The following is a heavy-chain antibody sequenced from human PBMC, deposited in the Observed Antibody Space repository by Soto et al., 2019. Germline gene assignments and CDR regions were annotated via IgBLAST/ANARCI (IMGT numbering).Heavy chain of an antibody. J-gene: IGHJ4*02. CDR1: GFTFSSYA. D-gene: IGHD3-22*01. Sequence: PGGSLRLSCAASGFTFSSYAMSWVRQAPGKGLEWVSAISGSGGSTYYADSVKGRFTISRDNSKNTLYLQMNSLRAEDTAVYYCAKEAYYYDSSGYYYAIDYWGQGTLVTVSS. V-gene: IGHV3-23*01. CDR2: ISGSGGST. CDR3: AKEAYYYDSSGYYYAIDY.